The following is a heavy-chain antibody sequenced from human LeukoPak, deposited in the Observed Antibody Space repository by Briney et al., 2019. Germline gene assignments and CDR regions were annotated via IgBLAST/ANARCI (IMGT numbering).Heavy chain of an antibody. D-gene: IGHD3-22*01. CDR1: GFVFSSYG. J-gene: IGHJ4*02. V-gene: IGHV3-30*02. CDR2: IRFDGTTQ. CDR3: SKESNYDSSGYFN. Sequence: GGSLRLSCAASGFVFSSYGIHWVRQAPGKGLEWVSFIRFDGTTQYYADSVKGRFTISRDNSKFTVHLLMTSLRPEDTAVYYCSKESNYDSSGYFNWGQGTLVNVSS.